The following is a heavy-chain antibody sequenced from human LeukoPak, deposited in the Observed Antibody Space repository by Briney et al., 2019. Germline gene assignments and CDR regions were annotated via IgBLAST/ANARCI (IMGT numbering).Heavy chain of an antibody. J-gene: IGHJ4*02. Sequence: KASETLSLTCTVSGVSISSKSYYWGWIRQPPGKGLEWIVSIYYSGSTYHNPSLKSRVTISVDTSKNQFSLKLSSVTAADTAVYYCARHRVVATIDNFDYWGQGTLVTVSS. D-gene: IGHD5-12*01. CDR3: ARHRVVATIDNFDY. V-gene: IGHV4-39*01. CDR2: IYYSGST. CDR1: GVSISSKSYY.